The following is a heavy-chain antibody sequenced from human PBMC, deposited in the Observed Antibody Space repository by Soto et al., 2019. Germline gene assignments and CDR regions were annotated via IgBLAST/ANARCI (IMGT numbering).Heavy chain of an antibody. CDR2: FDPEDGET. CDR3: ATPLNTYYYDSSGYYFDY. J-gene: IGHJ4*02. CDR1: GYTLTELS. V-gene: IGHV1-24*01. D-gene: IGHD3-22*01. Sequence: ASVKVSCKVSGYTLTELSMHWVRQAPGKGLEWMGGFDPEDGETIYAQKFQGRVTMTEDTSTDTAYMELSSLRSEDTAVYYCATPLNTYYYDSSGYYFDYWGQGTLVTVSS.